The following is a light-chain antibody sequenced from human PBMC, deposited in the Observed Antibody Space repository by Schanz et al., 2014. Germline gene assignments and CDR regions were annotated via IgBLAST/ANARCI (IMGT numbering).Light chain of an antibody. CDR1: QSVHINY. CDR2: GTS. J-gene: IGKJ3*01. CDR3: HQYGISPFT. V-gene: IGKV3-20*01. Sequence: EIVLTQSPGTLSLSPGERANLSCRASQSVHINYLAWHQQKPGQAPRLLIYGTSIRATGIPDRFSGSGSGTDFTLTISRLEPEDFAVYYCHQYGISPFTFGPGTKVDIK.